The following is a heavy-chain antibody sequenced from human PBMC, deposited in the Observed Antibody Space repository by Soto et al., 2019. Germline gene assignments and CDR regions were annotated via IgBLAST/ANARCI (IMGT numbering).Heavy chain of an antibody. Sequence: GGSLRLSCAASGFTFSTYAMYWARQAPGKGLEWVAVISYDGNNKYYADSVKGRFTISRDDSQNTLYLQMNSLRAEDTAVYYCARAAATKTTIYYFDNWGQGTLVTVSS. CDR1: GFTFSTYA. CDR2: ISYDGNNK. J-gene: IGHJ4*02. CDR3: ARAAATKTTIYYFDN. V-gene: IGHV3-30-3*01. D-gene: IGHD5-12*01.